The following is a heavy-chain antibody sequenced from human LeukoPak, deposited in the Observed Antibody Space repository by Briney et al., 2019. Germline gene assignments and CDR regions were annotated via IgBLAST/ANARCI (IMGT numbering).Heavy chain of an antibody. V-gene: IGHV4-59*08. CDR1: GVSISKYH. CDR2: IHNSGNT. J-gene: IGHJ4*02. D-gene: IGHD4-17*01. Sequence: SETLSLTCTVSGVSISKYHWSWIRQAPGKGLEWIGYIHNSGNTIYNPSLKNRVAISVDTSKTQFSLNLSSVTAADTAVYYCARLSGDYSPFDYWGQGTLVTVSS. CDR3: ARLSGDYSPFDY.